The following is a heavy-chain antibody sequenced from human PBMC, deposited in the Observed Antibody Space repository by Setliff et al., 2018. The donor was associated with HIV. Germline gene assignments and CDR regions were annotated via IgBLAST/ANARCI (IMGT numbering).Heavy chain of an antibody. D-gene: IGHD3-16*01. Sequence: PSVKVSCKASGGTFRSYSINWVRQAPGQGLEWMGTIIPFIDATHYAQSFQGRLTITADESSNTAYMELSSLRLHDTAVYYCAKAAVEMTTIAFGGPPGYWGQGTLVTVSS. J-gene: IGHJ4*02. CDR1: GGTFRSYS. CDR2: IIPFIDAT. CDR3: AKAAVEMTTIAFGGPPGY. V-gene: IGHV1-69*11.